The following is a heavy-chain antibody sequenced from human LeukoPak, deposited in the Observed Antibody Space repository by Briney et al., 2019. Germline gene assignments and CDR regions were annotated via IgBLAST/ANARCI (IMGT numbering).Heavy chain of an antibody. CDR3: AKWGDYHVLAGYYVSDY. CDR1: GFTFSNYA. V-gene: IGHV3-23*01. D-gene: IGHD3-9*01. Sequence: PGGSLRLSCAASGFTFSNYAMSWVRQAPGKGLEWVSAITGGGSGIYYADSMKSRFTISRDNSKNTLCLQIDSLRAEDTAVYYCAKWGDYHVLAGYYVSDYWGQGTLVTVSS. CDR2: ITGGGSGI. J-gene: IGHJ4*02.